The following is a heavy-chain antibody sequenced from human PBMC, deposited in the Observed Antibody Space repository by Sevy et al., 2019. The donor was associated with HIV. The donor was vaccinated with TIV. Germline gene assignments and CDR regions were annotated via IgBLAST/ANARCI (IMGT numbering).Heavy chain of an antibody. CDR1: GFTFSSYA. J-gene: IGHJ4*02. V-gene: IGHV3-30-3*01. D-gene: IGHD2-15*01. CDR2: ISYDGSNK. Sequence: GGSLRLSCAASGFTFSSYAMHWVRQAPGKGLEWVAVISYDGSNKYYADSVKGRFTISSDNSKNTLYLQMNSLRAEDTAVYYCARTVVVVAAFDYWGQGTLVTVSS. CDR3: ARTVVVVAAFDY.